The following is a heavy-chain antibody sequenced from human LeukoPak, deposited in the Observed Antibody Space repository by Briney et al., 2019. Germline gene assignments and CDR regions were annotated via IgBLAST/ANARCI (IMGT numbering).Heavy chain of an antibody. D-gene: IGHD2-2*02. J-gene: IGHJ6*03. Sequence: SVKVSCKASGGTFSSYAISWVRQAPGQGLEWMGGIIPIFGTANYAQKFQGRVTITADESTSTAYMELSSLRSEDTAVYYCARGSIVVVPAAIAGNYYYYMDVWGKGTTVTVSS. CDR3: ARGSIVVVPAAIAGNYYYYMDV. CDR2: IIPIFGTA. V-gene: IGHV1-69*13. CDR1: GGTFSSYA.